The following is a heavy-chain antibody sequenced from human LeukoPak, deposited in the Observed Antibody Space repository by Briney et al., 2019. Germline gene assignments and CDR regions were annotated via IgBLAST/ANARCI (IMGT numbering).Heavy chain of an antibody. CDR3: AREAPRVGAVDY. D-gene: IGHD1-26*01. Sequence: PSETLSLTCTVSGGSISSYYWSWIRQPPGKGLEWIGYIYYSGSTNYNPSLKGRVTISVDTSKNQFSLKLSSVTAADTAVYYCAREAPRVGAVDYWGQGTLVTVSS. J-gene: IGHJ4*02. V-gene: IGHV4-59*01. CDR1: GGSISSYY. CDR2: IYYSGST.